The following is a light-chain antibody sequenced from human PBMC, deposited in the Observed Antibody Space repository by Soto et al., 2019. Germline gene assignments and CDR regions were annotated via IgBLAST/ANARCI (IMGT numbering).Light chain of an antibody. Sequence: EIVLTQSPGTLSLSPGERATLSCRASQSVSSSYLAWYQQKPGQAPRLLIYGASSRTTGIPDRFSGSGSGTDFTLTISRREAEDFAVYYCQKYGSSTITSGPRTRLEI. J-gene: IGKJ5*01. V-gene: IGKV3-20*01. CDR2: GAS. CDR1: QSVSSSY. CDR3: QKYGSSTIT.